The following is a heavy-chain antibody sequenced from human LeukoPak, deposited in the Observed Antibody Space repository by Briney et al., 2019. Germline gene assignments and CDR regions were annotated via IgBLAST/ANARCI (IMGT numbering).Heavy chain of an antibody. CDR1: GFTFSSYS. Sequence: PGGSLSLSCAASGFTFSSYSMNWVRQAPGKGLEWVSSISSTSSYISYAYSVKGRFTITRDNAKNSLCLQMNSLRAEDTAVYYCATFSNYLDYWGQGTLATVSS. CDR2: ISSTSSYI. D-gene: IGHD4-11*01. CDR3: ATFSNYLDY. V-gene: IGHV3-21*01. J-gene: IGHJ4*02.